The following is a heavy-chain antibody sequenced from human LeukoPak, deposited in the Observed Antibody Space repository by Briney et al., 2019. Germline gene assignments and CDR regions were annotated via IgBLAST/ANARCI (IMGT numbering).Heavy chain of an antibody. D-gene: IGHD6-19*01. CDR1: RYRFTSYW. V-gene: IGHV5-51*01. J-gene: IGHJ4*02. Sequence: PGESLKISCKGSRYRFTSYWIGWVRQMSGKGLELMGIIYPGDSDTRYSPSFQGQVTISADKSISTAYLQWSSLKASDTAMYCCARLAASLYSSGWFDAYFDSWGQGNLVTVSS. CDR3: ARLAASLYSSGWFDAYFDS. CDR2: IYPGDSDT.